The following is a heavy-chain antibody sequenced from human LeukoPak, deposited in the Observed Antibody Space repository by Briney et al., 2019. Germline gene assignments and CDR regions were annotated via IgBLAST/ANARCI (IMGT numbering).Heavy chain of an antibody. V-gene: IGHV3-21*01. D-gene: IGHD2-15*01. CDR3: ARARKVVVVAGWGAPDY. CDR1: GFTFSSYS. J-gene: IGHJ4*02. Sequence: PGGSLRLSCAASGFTFSSYSMNWVRQAPGKGLEWVSSISSSSSYIYYADSVKGRFTISRDNAKNSLYLQMNSLRAEDTAVCYCARARKVVVVAGWGAPDYWGQGTLVTVSS. CDR2: ISSSSSYI.